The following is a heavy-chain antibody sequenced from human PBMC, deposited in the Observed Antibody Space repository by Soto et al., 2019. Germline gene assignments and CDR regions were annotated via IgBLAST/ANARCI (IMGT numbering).Heavy chain of an antibody. CDR3: AKDEGSSGKKPAFDI. J-gene: IGHJ3*02. Sequence: GGSLRLSCAASGFTFRSYNIHWVRQAPGKGLEWVSAISCSGSNTYYADSVKGRFTISRDNSKHTLYLQMNSLRAEDTAVYYCAKDEGSSGKKPAFDIWGQGTMVTVSS. CDR1: GFTFRSYN. V-gene: IGHV3-23*01. D-gene: IGHD6-19*01. CDR2: ISCSGSNT.